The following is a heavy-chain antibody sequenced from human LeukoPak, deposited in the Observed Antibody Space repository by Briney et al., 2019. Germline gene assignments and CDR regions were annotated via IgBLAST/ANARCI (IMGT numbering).Heavy chain of an antibody. CDR2: INHSGST. J-gene: IGHJ4*02. D-gene: IGHD2-15*01. CDR3: ARGLGVAYY. V-gene: IGHV4-34*01. Sequence: SETLSLTCAVYGGSFSGYYWSWIRQPPGKGLEWIGEINHSGSTNYNPSLKSRVTISVDTSKDQFSLKLSSVTAADTAVYYCARGLGVAYYWGQGTLVTASS. CDR1: GGSFSGYY.